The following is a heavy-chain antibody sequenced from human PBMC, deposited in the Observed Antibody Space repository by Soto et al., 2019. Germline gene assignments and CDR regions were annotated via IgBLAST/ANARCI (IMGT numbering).Heavy chain of an antibody. Sequence: PSETLSLTCAVYGGSFSGYYWSWIRQPPGKGLEWIGEINHSGSTNYNPSLKSRVTISVDTSKNQFSLKLSSVTAADTAVYYCARVHSGYSYGLQFDYWGQGTLVTVSS. J-gene: IGHJ4*02. CDR2: INHSGST. CDR3: ARVHSGYSYGLQFDY. CDR1: GGSFSGYY. V-gene: IGHV4-34*01. D-gene: IGHD5-18*01.